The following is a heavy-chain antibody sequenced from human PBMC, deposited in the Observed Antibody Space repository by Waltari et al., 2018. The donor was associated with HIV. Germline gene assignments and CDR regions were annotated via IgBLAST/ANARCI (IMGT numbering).Heavy chain of an antibody. CDR1: GGSIRSSC. J-gene: IGHJ6*02. V-gene: IGHV4-4*07. D-gene: IGHD1-26*01. Sequence: QVQLQESGPGLGTPSATLSLTCTVSGGSIRSSCWSWVRQPAGKGLEWIGRFGTRGSTNYNPSRKSRVTMSVDTSKNQFSLKLSSVTAADTAVYYCARDWPYIVGATDGNGMDVWGQGTTVTVSS. CDR2: FGTRGST. CDR3: ARDWPYIVGATDGNGMDV.